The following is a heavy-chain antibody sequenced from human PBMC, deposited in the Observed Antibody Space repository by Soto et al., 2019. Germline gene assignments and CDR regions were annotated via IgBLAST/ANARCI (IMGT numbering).Heavy chain of an antibody. CDR1: RFTFSHYA. D-gene: IGHD2-21*02. J-gene: IGHJ3*02. V-gene: IGHV3-23*01. CDR3: ARDPSCGGDCFFDAFDI. CDR2: IGGSGDYS. Sequence: PGGSLRLSCAVSRFTFSHYAMSWVRQAPGKGLEWVSTIGGSGDYSYYADSVKGRFIISRDNSKNSLYLQMNSLRAEDTAVYYCARDPSCGGDCFFDAFDIWGQGTMVTVSS.